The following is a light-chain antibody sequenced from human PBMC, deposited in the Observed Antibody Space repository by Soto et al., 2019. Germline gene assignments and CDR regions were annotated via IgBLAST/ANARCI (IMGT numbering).Light chain of an antibody. J-gene: IGKJ1*01. Sequence: EIVLTQSPGTLSLSPGERATLSCRASQSVTNNYLDWFQQKPGQAPGLLIYDASIRADGIPDRFSGSGSETDFTLTISRLEPEDSAVYYCQQCSFSPRTFGQGTKVEIK. V-gene: IGKV3-20*01. CDR1: QSVTNNY. CDR2: DAS. CDR3: QQCSFSPRT.